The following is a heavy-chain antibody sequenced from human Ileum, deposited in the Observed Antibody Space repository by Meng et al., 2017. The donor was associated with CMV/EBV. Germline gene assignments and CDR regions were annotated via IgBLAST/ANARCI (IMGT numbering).Heavy chain of an antibody. CDR1: GGTFSSYV. CDR3: ARAGGQGGWFDP. Sequence: QVQMWQSGAEVKKPGSSVKVYCKASGGTFSSYVISWVRQAPGQGLEWMGTIIPIFGTSNYAQKFQDRVTITADESTSTAYMELGSLRPEDTAVYYCARAGGQGGWFDPWGQGTLVTVSS. D-gene: IGHD3-10*01. CDR2: IIPIFGTS. V-gene: IGHV1-69*15. J-gene: IGHJ5*02.